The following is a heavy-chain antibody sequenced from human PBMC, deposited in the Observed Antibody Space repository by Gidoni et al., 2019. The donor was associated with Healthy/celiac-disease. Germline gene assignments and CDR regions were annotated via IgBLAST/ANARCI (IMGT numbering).Heavy chain of an antibody. V-gene: IGHV3-48*02. D-gene: IGHD2-2*01. CDR3: ARDGAYCSSTSCYYVKYFDL. J-gene: IGHJ2*01. Sequence: EVQLVESGGGLVQPGGSLRLSCSASGFTFSSFSMNWVRQAPGKGLEWVSYISSSSSTIYYAGSVKGRFTISRDNAKNSLYLQMNSLRDEDTAVYYCARDGAYCSSTSCYYVKYFDLWGRGTLVTVSS. CDR1: GFTFSSFS. CDR2: ISSSSSTI.